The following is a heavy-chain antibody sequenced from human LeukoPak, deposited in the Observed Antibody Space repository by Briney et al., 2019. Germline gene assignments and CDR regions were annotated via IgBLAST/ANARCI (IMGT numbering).Heavy chain of an antibody. D-gene: IGHD3-10*01. V-gene: IGHV3-30*03. CDR2: IPYDGSNK. Sequence: GRSLRLSCEASGFTFSTYGMHWVCQAPGKGLEWITLIPYDGSNKYYADSVKGRFTISRDNSKNTLYLQMNSLRAEDTAVYYCARYYGSGRGYYGLDVWGQGTTVTVFS. CDR1: GFTFSTYG. J-gene: IGHJ6*02. CDR3: ARYYGSGRGYYGLDV.